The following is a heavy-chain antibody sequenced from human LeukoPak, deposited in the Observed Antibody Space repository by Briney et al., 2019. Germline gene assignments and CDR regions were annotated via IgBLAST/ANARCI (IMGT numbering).Heavy chain of an antibody. V-gene: IGHV1-46*01. Sequence: ASVKVSCTASGYTFTSYYMHWVRQAPGQGLEWMGIINPSGGSTSYAQKFQGRVTMTRDTSTSTVYMELSSLRSEDTAVYYCARGPSITMVRGGQWYYYMDVWGKGTTVTISS. CDR3: ARGPSITMVRGGQWYYYMDV. D-gene: IGHD3-10*01. CDR2: INPSGGST. CDR1: GYTFTSYY. J-gene: IGHJ6*03.